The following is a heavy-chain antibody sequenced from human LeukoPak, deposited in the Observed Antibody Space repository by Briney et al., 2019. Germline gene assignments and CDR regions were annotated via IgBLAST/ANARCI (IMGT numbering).Heavy chain of an antibody. CDR3: AGAVGATISVFDY. CDR2: IKQDGSEK. D-gene: IGHD1-26*01. J-gene: IGHJ4*02. V-gene: IGHV3-7*01. CDR1: GFTFSSYS. Sequence: PGGSLRLSCAASGFTFSSYSMNWVRQAPGKGLEWVANIKQDGSEKYYVDSVKGRFTISRDNAKNSLYLQMNSLRAEDTAVYYCAGAVGATISVFDYWGQGTLVTVSS.